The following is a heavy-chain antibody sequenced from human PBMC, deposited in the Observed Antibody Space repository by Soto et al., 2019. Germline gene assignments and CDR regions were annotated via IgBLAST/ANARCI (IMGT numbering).Heavy chain of an antibody. CDR3: ARDRGYSYGFVGDFDL. CDR2: ISAYNGNT. J-gene: IGHJ2*01. CDR1: GYTFTSYG. Sequence: WASVKVSCKASGYTFTSYGISWVRQAPGQGLEWMGWISAYNGNTNYAQKLQGRVTMTTDTSTSTAYMELRSLRSDDTAVYYCARDRGYSYGFVGDFDLWGRGTLVTVSS. D-gene: IGHD5-18*01. V-gene: IGHV1-18*01.